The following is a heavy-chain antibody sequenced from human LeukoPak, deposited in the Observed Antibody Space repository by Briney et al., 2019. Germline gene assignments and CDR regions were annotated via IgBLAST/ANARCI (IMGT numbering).Heavy chain of an antibody. Sequence: PGGSLRLSCAASGFTFSSYGMHWVRQAPGKGLEWVAFIRYDGSNKYYADSVKGRFTISRDNSKNTPYLQMNSLRAEDTAVYYCAKDLGITMIVVVGAFDIWGQGTMVTVSS. CDR3: AKDLGITMIVVVGAFDI. V-gene: IGHV3-30*02. CDR1: GFTFSSYG. J-gene: IGHJ3*02. CDR2: IRYDGSNK. D-gene: IGHD3-22*01.